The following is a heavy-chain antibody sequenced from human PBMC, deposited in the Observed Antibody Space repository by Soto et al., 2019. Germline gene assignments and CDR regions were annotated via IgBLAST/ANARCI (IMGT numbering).Heavy chain of an antibody. Sequence: EVQLVESGGCLVQPGGSLRLSCAASGFTVSSNYMSWVRQAPGKGLEWVSVIYSGGSTYYADSVKGRFTISRDNSKNTLYLQMNSLRAEDTAVYYCALARVPLNNWFDPWGQGTLVTVSS. CDR3: ALARVPLNNWFDP. J-gene: IGHJ5*02. CDR2: IYSGGST. CDR1: GFTVSSNY. D-gene: IGHD3-10*01. V-gene: IGHV3-66*01.